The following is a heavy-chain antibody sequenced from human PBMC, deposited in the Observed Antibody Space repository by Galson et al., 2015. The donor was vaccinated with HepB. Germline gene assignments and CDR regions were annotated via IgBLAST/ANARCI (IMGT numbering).Heavy chain of an antibody. CDR3: AKGKSFDFWSGPDI. CDR2: ISWNSGSI. V-gene: IGHV3-9*01. D-gene: IGHD3-3*01. CDR1: GFTFDDYA. J-gene: IGHJ3*02. Sequence: SLRLSCAASGFTFDDYAMHWARQAPGKGLEWVSGISWNSGSIGYADSVKGRFTISRDNAKNSLYLQMNSLRAEDTALYYCAKGKSFDFWSGPDIWGQGKMVTVSS.